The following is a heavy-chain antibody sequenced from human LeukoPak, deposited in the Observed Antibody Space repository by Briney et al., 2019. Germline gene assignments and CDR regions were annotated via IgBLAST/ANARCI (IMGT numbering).Heavy chain of an antibody. V-gene: IGHV3-23*01. Sequence: GGSLRLSCAASGFNFKSAWMNWVRQAPGKGLEWVSAISGSGGSTYYADSVKGRFTISRDNSKNTLYLQMNSLRAEDTAVYYCAKEYYYDSSGYIGYWGQGTLVTVSS. D-gene: IGHD3-22*01. CDR3: AKEYYYDSSGYIGY. CDR2: ISGSGGST. J-gene: IGHJ4*02. CDR1: GFNFKSAW.